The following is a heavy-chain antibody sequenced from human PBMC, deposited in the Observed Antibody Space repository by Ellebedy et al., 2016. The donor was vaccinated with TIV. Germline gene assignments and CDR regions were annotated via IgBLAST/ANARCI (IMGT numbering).Heavy chain of an antibody. CDR1: GYTFTSYY. D-gene: IGHD2-15*01. J-gene: IGHJ5*02. V-gene: IGHV1-46*01. CDR3: AREGVVAARWENWFDP. Sequence: ASVKVSXKASGYTFTSYYMHWVRQAPGQGLEWMGIINPSGGSTSYAQKFQGRVTMTRDTSTSTVYMELSSLRSEDTAVYYCAREGVVAARWENWFDPWGQGTLVTVSS. CDR2: INPSGGST.